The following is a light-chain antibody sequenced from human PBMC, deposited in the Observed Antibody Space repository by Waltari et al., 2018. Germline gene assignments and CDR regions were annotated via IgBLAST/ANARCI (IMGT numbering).Light chain of an antibody. CDR3: SSYTYGGPWV. CDR1: SSDIGSYDL. V-gene: IGLV2-23*02. CDR2: EVE. J-gene: IGLJ2*01. Sequence: SALTQPASVSASPGQSITISCTGSSSDIGSYDLFAWYQQHPGKAPHLLIYEVEKRPSGVSYRFSGSKSGDAASLTVSGLQPEDEGHYFCSSYTYGGPWVFGGGTLLTVL.